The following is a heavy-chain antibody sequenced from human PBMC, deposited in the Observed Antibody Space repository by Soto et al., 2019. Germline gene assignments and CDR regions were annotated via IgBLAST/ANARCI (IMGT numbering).Heavy chain of an antibody. D-gene: IGHD2-15*01. CDR1: GFTFDDYA. CDR3: ARDDVLCDGGRCYGVPLDV. J-gene: IGHJ6*03. Sequence: PGGSLRLSCAASGFTFDDYAMHWVRQAPGRGLEWVSLIQSGGPTYYADSVKGRFTISRDTSENTLHLQMDSLRAEDTAVYYCARDDVLCDGGRCYGVPLDVWGKGT. CDR2: IQSGGPT. V-gene: IGHV3-66*01.